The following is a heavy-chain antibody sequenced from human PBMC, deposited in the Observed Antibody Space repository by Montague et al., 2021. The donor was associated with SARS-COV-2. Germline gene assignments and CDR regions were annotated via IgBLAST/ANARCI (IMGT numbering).Heavy chain of an antibody. D-gene: IGHD3-9*01. CDR1: GGSFSGFY. Sequence: SGTLSLTCAVYGGSFSGFYWSWIRQPPGKGLEWIGETNHSGSTNYNPSLKSRVTISVDTSKNQFSLKLSSVTAADTAVYYCARGVTYYDILPGYYKGNYYYGMDVWGQGTTVTVSS. J-gene: IGHJ6*02. CDR3: ARGVTYYDILPGYYKGNYYYGMDV. CDR2: TNHSGST. V-gene: IGHV4-34*01.